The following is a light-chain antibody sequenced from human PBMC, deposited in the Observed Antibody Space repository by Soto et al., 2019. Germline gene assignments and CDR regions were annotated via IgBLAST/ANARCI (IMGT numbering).Light chain of an antibody. J-gene: IGKJ1*01. CDR2: SAS. CDR3: RRHGTSPQWT. CDR1: QSVANS. V-gene: IGKV3-15*01. Sequence: EIVMTQSPDTLSVSPGGRATLSCRASQSVANSFAAYPQKPPQAPTRLIYSASSRATSSLARISGSGSVTGVTLTTSRLEPEDDAVYYCRRHGTSPQWTFGQGTKVDIK.